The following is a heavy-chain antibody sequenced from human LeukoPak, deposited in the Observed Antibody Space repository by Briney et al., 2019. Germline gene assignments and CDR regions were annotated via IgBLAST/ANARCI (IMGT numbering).Heavy chain of an antibody. D-gene: IGHD3-3*01. Sequence: SETLSLTCAVSGYSISSGYCWGWIRQPPGKGLEWIGSIYHSGSTYYNPSLKSRVTISVDTSKNQFSLKLSSVTAADTAVYYCARHEAAADRGYDFWSGYFPPDYWGQGTLVTVSS. CDR3: ARHEAAADRGYDFWSGYFPPDY. J-gene: IGHJ4*02. CDR2: IYHSGST. V-gene: IGHV4-38-2*01. CDR1: GYSISSGYC.